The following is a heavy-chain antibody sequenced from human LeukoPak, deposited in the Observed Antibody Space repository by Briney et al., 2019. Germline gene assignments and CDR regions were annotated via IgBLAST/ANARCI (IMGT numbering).Heavy chain of an antibody. CDR1: GGSISSHY. CDR2: IYYSGST. V-gene: IGHV4-59*11. CDR3: ARGRYCSADICSGGDAFDI. J-gene: IGHJ3*02. D-gene: IGHD2-15*01. Sequence: SETLSLTCTVSGGSISSHYWSWIRQPPGKGLEWIGYIYYSGSTNYNPSLKSRVTISVDTSKNQFSLKLSSVTAADTAVYYCARGRYCSADICSGGDAFDIWGQGTMVSVSS.